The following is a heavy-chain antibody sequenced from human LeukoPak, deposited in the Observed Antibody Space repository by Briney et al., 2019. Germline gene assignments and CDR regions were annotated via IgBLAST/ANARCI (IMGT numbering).Heavy chain of an antibody. V-gene: IGHV3-7*01. D-gene: IGHD1-26*01. CDR1: GFTFSSSW. CDR2: IKHDGSER. CDR3: ASQQWEL. Sequence: GGPLRLSCAASGFTFSSSWVNWLRQAPGKGLVWVASIKHDGSERHYVDSVKGRFTISRDSAKNSVHLQMNSLRAEDTAVYYCASQQWELWGQGTLVTASS. J-gene: IGHJ4*02.